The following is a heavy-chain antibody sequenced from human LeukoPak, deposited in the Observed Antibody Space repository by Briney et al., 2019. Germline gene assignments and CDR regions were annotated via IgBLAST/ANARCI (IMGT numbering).Heavy chain of an antibody. V-gene: IGHV1-18*01. J-gene: IGHJ4*02. CDR1: GYASNAYG. CDR3: ARDKSVATAPRHPFDY. D-gene: IGHD5-12*01. CDR2: ISGYNYNT. Sequence: ASVKVSCKPSGYASNAYGISRVRQAPGRGLEWLGWISGYNYNTNYAQMFRGRVTMTIDTSTITAYMELRSLTSDDTAVYYCARDKSVATAPRHPFDYWGQGTLITVSS.